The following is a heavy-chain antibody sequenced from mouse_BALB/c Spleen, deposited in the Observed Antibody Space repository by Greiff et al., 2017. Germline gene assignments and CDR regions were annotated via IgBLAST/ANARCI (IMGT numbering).Heavy chain of an antibody. D-gene: IGHD1-1*01. CDR2: ISSGGGST. Sequence: EVKLMESGGGLVKPGGSLKLSCAASGFALSSYDMSWVRQTPEKRLEWVAYISSGGGSTYYPDTVKGRFTISRDNAKNTLYLQMSSLKSEDTAMYYCARHAYGSSPRFAYWGQGTLVTVSA. V-gene: IGHV5-12-1*01. CDR3: ARHAYGSSPRFAY. J-gene: IGHJ3*01. CDR1: GFALSSYD.